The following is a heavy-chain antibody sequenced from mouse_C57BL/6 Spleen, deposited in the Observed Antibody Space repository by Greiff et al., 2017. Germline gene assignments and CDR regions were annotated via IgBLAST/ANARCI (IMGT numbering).Heavy chain of an antibody. CDR1: GFPFSSYA. CDR2: ISDGGSYT. J-gene: IGHJ1*03. CDR3: AREGGEWYFDV. Sequence: EVKVVESGGGLVKPGGSLKLSCAASGFPFSSYAMSWVRQTPEKRLAWVATISDGGSYTYYPDNVKGRLTISSDKAKNNLYRQMSHLKSEDTAMYYCAREGGEWYFDVWGTGTTVTVSS. V-gene: IGHV5-4*01.